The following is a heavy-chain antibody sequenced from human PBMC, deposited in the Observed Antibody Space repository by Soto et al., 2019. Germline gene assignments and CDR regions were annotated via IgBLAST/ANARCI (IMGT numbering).Heavy chain of an antibody. V-gene: IGHV3-23*01. J-gene: IGHJ5*02. D-gene: IGHD6-13*01. CDR1: GFTFSSNA. Sequence: EVQLLESGGGLVQPGGSLRLSCAASGFTFSSNAMTWVRQAPGKGREWVSAISGSGGSTYYADSVKGRFTISRDNSKNTLYLQMNSLRAEDTAVYYCAKAGIAAAGTDWFDPWGQGTLVTVSS. CDR3: AKAGIAAAGTDWFDP. CDR2: ISGSGGST.